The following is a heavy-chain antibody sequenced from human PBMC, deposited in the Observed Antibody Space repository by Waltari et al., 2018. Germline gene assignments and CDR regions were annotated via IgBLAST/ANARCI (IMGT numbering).Heavy chain of an antibody. Sequence: VQLVESGGGVVQPGRSLRLSCAASGFTFSSYSMTWVRQAPGKGLEWVSSISSSSSYIYYADSVKGRFTISRDNAKNSLYLQMNSLRAEDTAVYYCARDLRASNWFDPWGQGTLVTVSS. CDR3: ARDLRASNWFDP. CDR1: GFTFSSYS. J-gene: IGHJ5*02. V-gene: IGHV3-21*01. CDR2: ISSSSSYI.